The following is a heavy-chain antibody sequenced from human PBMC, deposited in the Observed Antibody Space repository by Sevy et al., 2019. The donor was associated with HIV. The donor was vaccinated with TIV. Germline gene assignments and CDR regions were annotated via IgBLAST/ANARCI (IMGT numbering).Heavy chain of an antibody. CDR1: GFTFSSYR. Sequence: GGSLRLSCEASGFTFSSYRMSWVRQAPGKGLEWVANINQDGSEKYYVDSVKGRFTISRDNAKKSLYLQMNSLRAEDTAVYYCARGSNYYDSQTPFDYWGQGSLVTVSS. D-gene: IGHD3-22*01. CDR2: INQDGSEK. V-gene: IGHV3-7*03. J-gene: IGHJ4*02. CDR3: ARGSNYYDSQTPFDY.